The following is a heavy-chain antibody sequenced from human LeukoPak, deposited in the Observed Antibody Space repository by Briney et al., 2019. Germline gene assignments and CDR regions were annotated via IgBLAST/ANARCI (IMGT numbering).Heavy chain of an antibody. CDR2: INPSGGST. V-gene: IGHV1-46*01. CDR3: ARGYYDFWSGYYIMGWFDP. Sequence: ASVKVSCKASGYTFTSYYMHWVRQAPGQGLKWMGIINPSGGSTSYAQKFQGRVTMTRDMSTSTVYMELSSLRSEDTAVYYCARGYYDFWSGYYIMGWFDPWGQGTLVTVSS. D-gene: IGHD3-3*01. J-gene: IGHJ5*02. CDR1: GYTFTSYY.